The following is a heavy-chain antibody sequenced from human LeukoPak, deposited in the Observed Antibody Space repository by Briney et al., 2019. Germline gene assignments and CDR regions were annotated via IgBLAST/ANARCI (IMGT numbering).Heavy chain of an antibody. CDR1: GFTFSSYA. Sequence: GGSLRLSCAASGFTFSSYAMSWVRQAPGKGLEWVSAISGSGGSTYYADSVKGRFTISRDNYKNTLYLQMNSLRAEDTAVYYCAKSRRASSWYYFDYWGQGTLVTVSS. J-gene: IGHJ4*02. CDR2: ISGSGGST. CDR3: AKSRRASSWYYFDY. V-gene: IGHV3-23*01. D-gene: IGHD6-13*01.